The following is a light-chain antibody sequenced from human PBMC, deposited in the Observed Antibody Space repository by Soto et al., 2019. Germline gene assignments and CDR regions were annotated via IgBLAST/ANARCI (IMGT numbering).Light chain of an antibody. CDR3: QQTYSTPFT. V-gene: IGKV1-39*01. CDR2: VAS. J-gene: IGKJ3*01. CDR1: QSISTY. Sequence: DIQMTQSPSSLSASVGDRVTIACRASQSISTYLTWYQQKPGKAPKLLMYVASSLQSGVPSRFSGSGSGTDFTLTISSLQPEDFAAYYCQQTYSTPFTFGRGTKVDIK.